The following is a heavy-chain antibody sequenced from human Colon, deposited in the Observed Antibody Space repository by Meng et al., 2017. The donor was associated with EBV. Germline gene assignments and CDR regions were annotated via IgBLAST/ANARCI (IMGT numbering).Heavy chain of an antibody. CDR1: GYTFINYA. J-gene: IGHJ2*01. Sequence: QRPMVHLGSDLKNSWPSVKVSCKASGYTFINYAINWVRQAPGQGLEWMGWINTHTGNPTYGQGFTGRFVLSSDTSVSTANLQISSLKAEDTAVYYCARGGPYPDSSGFHWYFDLWGRGTLVTVSS. CDR3: ARGGPYPDSSGFHWYFDL. CDR2: INTHTGNP. V-gene: IGHV7-4-1*02. D-gene: IGHD3-22*01.